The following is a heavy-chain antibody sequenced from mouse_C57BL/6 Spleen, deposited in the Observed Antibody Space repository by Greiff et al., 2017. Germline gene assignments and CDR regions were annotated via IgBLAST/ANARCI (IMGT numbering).Heavy chain of an antibody. CDR1: GYAFSSSW. CDR2: IYPGDGDT. CDR3: SRSLITTLVANFDY. V-gene: IGHV1-82*01. Sequence: QVQLQQSGPELVKPGASVKMSCKASGYAFSSSWMNWVKQRPGQGLEWIGRIYPGDGDTNYNEKFKGKATLTADKSSSTAYMQLSSLTSEDSAVYFCSRSLITTLVANFDYWGQGTTLTVSS. D-gene: IGHD1-1*01. J-gene: IGHJ2*01.